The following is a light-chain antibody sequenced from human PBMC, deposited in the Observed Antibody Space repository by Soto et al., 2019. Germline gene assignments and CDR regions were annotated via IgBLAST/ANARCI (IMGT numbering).Light chain of an antibody. Sequence: DIVLTQYPDSLAVSLGERATINCKSSQSVLFSSNNKDFLAWYQQKPGQSPRLLIYWASTRECGVPDRFSGSGSGTDFTLTISSLQPEDVGVYYCHQYISPPLTFGGGTKVEIK. CDR3: HQYISPPLT. J-gene: IGKJ4*01. CDR2: WAS. CDR1: QSVLFSSNNKDF. V-gene: IGKV4-1*01.